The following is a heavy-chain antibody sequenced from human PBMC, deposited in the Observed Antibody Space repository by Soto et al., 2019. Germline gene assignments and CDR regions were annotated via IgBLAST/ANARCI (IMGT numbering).Heavy chain of an antibody. J-gene: IGHJ4*02. CDR2: IYWDDDK. Sequence: QITLKESGPPLVKPTQTLTLTCTFSGFSLTTGGVGVGWIRQPPGKALEWLALIYWDDDKRYSPSLKSRLTTTRATSKNQVVLTVTNMDPVDTATYYCAHRRGYNYDGGAYYSVDFDYWGQGILVTVSS. CDR1: GFSLTTGGVG. V-gene: IGHV2-5*02. D-gene: IGHD3-22*01. CDR3: AHRRGYNYDGGAYYSVDFDY.